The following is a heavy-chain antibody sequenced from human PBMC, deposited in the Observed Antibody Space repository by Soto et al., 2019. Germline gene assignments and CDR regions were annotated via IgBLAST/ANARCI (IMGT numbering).Heavy chain of an antibody. CDR1: GGSISSGGYY. CDR3: ARKAAAPHYYGMDV. Sequence: SETLSLTCTVSGGSISSGGYYWSWIRQHPGKGLEWIGYIYYSGSTYYNPSLKSRVTISVDTSKNQFSLKLSSVTAADTAVYYCARKAAAPHYYGMDVWGQGTTVTVSS. V-gene: IGHV4-31*03. D-gene: IGHD2-2*01. J-gene: IGHJ6*02. CDR2: IYYSGST.